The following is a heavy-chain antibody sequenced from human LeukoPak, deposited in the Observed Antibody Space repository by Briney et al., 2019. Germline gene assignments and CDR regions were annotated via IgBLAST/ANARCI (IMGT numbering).Heavy chain of an antibody. J-gene: IGHJ4*02. V-gene: IGHV3-7*01. CDR1: GFTFSSYW. D-gene: IGHD3-22*01. CDR2: IKQDGSEK. Sequence: GGSLRLSCAASGFTFSSYWMSWVRQAPGKGLEWVANIKQDGSEKYYVDSVKGRFTISRDNSKNTLYLQMGSLRAEDMAVYYCARDSAYYDSSGYYYFDYWGQGTLVTVSS. CDR3: ARDSAYYDSSGYYYFDY.